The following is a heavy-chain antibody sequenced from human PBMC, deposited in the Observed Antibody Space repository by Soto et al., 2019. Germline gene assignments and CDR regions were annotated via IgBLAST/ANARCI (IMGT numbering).Heavy chain of an antibody. Sequence: ETLSLTCTVSGGSVTTHNYYWSWIRQPPGKGLEWIGYAYYSGNIEYNPSLKSRVTISVDTSKNQFSLSLSSVTAADTAVYYCERMAVAGRWAFDIWGQGTVVTVSS. D-gene: IGHD6-19*01. J-gene: IGHJ3*02. CDR3: ERMAVAGRWAFDI. V-gene: IGHV4-61*01. CDR2: AYYSGNI. CDR1: GGSVTTHNYY.